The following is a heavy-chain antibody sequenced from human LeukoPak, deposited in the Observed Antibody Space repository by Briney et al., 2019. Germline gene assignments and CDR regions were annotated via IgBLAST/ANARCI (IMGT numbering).Heavy chain of an antibody. CDR1: GVTVSTNY. CDR2: IYADGGGGGT. CDR3: SRDRSRGYSFT. V-gene: IGHV3-53*01. Sequence: PGGSLRLSCAVSGVTVSTNYMGWVRQAPGKGLEWVSVIYADGGGGGTYYADSVKGRFTISRENSRNTLYLQMSNLRADDTAMYYCSRDRSRGYSFTWGQGTLVTVS. D-gene: IGHD5-12*01. J-gene: IGHJ5*02.